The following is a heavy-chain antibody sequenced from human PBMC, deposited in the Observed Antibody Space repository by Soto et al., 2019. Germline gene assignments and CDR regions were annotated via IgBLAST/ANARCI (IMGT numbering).Heavy chain of an antibody. Sequence: SETLSLTCTVSCGSISSYYWSWIRQPPGNGLYCIGYIYYSVITXXXPSLKSRXXISVDTSKNQXSLKLXSVTAADTAVYYCARDSGSYWCQGTLVTVSS. J-gene: IGHJ4*02. CDR3: ARDSGSY. V-gene: IGHV4-59*01. D-gene: IGHD3-10*01. CDR1: CGSISSYY. CDR2: IYYSVIT.